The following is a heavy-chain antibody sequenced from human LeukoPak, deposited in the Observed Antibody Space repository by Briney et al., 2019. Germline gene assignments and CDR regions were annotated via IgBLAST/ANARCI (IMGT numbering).Heavy chain of an antibody. J-gene: IGHJ4*02. V-gene: IGHV3-7*01. CDR1: GFTFSSSW. Sequence: PGGSLRLSCGASGFTFSSSWMSWVRQAPGKGLEWVANIKKDGSEKYYVDSVKGRFTISRDNSKNSVDLQMDSLRVEDTAVYYCVRISTSVAGGDYWRQGTLVTVSS. CDR3: VRISTSVAGGDY. D-gene: IGHD6-19*01. CDR2: IKKDGSEK.